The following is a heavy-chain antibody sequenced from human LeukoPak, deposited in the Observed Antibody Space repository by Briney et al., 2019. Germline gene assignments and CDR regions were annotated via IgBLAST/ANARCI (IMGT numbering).Heavy chain of an antibody. D-gene: IGHD6-13*01. CDR1: GFTFSSYG. CDR2: ISGRGGST. J-gene: IGHJ4*02. Sequence: GGSLRLSCAASGFTFSSYGMSWVRQAPGRGLEWVSAISGRGGSTYYADSVKGRFTISRDNSKNTLYLQMNSLRAEDTAVYYCAKRHSSSWYFWGQGTLVTVSS. V-gene: IGHV3-23*01. CDR3: AKRHSSSWYF.